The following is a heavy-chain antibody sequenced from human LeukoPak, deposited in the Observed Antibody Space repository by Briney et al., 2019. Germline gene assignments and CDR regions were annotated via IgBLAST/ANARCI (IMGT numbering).Heavy chain of an antibody. CDR3: ARDLVAGDGFLDAFDI. V-gene: IGHV3-53*01. CDR2: IYSGGST. CDR1: GFTFSNAW. J-gene: IGHJ3*02. Sequence: GGSLRLSCAASGFTFSNAWMSWVRQAPGKGLEWVSVIYSGGSTYYADSVKGRFTISRDNSKNTLYLQMNSLRAEDTAVYYCARDLVAGDGFLDAFDIWGQGTMVTVSS. D-gene: IGHD2-15*01.